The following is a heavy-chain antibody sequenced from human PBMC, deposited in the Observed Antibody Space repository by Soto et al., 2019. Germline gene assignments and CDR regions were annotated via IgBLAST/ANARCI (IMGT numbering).Heavy chain of an antibody. Sequence: GGSLRLSCAASGFTFSNAWMSWVRQAPGKGLEWVGRIKSKTDGGTTDYAAPVKGRFTISRDDSKNTLYLQMNSLKTEDTAVYYCARERPYCTNGVCYTPGFDYWGQGTLVTVSS. V-gene: IGHV3-15*01. D-gene: IGHD2-8*01. J-gene: IGHJ4*02. CDR1: GFTFSNAW. CDR2: IKSKTDGGTT. CDR3: ARERPYCTNGVCYTPGFDY.